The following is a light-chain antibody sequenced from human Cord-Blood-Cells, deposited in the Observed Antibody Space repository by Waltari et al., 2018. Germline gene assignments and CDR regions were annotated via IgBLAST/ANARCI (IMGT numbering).Light chain of an antibody. J-gene: IGLJ3*02. Sequence: QSALTQPASVSGSPGQSITISCTGTSSDVWSYNLVSWYQQHPGKAPKLMIYEGSKRPSGVSNRFSGSKSGNTASLTISGLQADDEADYYCCSYAGSSTWVFGGGTKLTVL. CDR2: EGS. CDR3: CSYAGSSTWV. V-gene: IGLV2-23*01. CDR1: SSDVWSYNL.